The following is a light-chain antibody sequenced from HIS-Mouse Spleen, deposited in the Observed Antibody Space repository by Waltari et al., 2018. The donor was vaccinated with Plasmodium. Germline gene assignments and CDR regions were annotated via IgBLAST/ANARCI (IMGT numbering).Light chain of an antibody. J-gene: IGKJ2*01. V-gene: IGKV1-8*01. CDR3: QQYYSYPYT. CDR2: AAS. Sequence: AIRMTQSPSSFSASTGDRVTITCRASQGISSYLAWYQQKPGKAPKLLIYAASTLQSGFPSRFSCSGSGTDFTLTISCLQSEDFATYYCQQYYSYPYTFGQGTKLEIK. CDR1: QGISSY.